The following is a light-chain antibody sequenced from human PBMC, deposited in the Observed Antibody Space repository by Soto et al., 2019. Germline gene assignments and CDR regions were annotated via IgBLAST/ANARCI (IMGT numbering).Light chain of an antibody. CDR2: LGS. CDR3: MQPLQTPWT. J-gene: IGKJ1*01. V-gene: IGKV2-28*01. CDR1: QSLLHSNGYNY. Sequence: DTVMTQSPLSLPVTPGEPASISCRSSQSLLHSNGYNYLDWYLQKPGQSPQLLIYLGSNRASGVPDRFSGSGSCTDFTLKISRVEAEDVGVYYCMQPLQTPWTFGQGTKVEIK.